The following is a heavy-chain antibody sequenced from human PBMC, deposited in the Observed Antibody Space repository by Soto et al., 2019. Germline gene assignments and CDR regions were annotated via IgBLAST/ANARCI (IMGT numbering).Heavy chain of an antibody. CDR1: GFTFSNYA. CDR3: AKDTPQEWLLGFHY. D-gene: IGHD3-3*01. CDR2: ISGSGDST. Sequence: PGCSLKLSCAGSGFTFSNYAMSWVRQAPGKGLEWVSAISGSGDSTYYANSVKGRFTISRDNSKNTLYLQMNSLRAEDTAVYYCAKDTPQEWLLGFHYWGQGTLVNVSS. J-gene: IGHJ4*02. V-gene: IGHV3-23*01.